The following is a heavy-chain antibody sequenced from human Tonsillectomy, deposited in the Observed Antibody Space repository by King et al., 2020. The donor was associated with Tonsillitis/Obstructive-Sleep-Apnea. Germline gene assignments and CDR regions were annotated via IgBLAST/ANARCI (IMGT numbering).Heavy chain of an antibody. Sequence: VQLVQSGAEVKKPGESLKLYCKGSGYSFTSYWIGWVRQMPGKGLEWMGIIYPGDSDIRYSPSFEGQVSISVDKSISTAYVQWSSLLASDTAMYYCARQDRATSSPDYWGQGTLVTVSS. D-gene: IGHD2-15*01. CDR1: GYSFTSYW. CDR3: ARQDRATSSPDY. J-gene: IGHJ4*02. V-gene: IGHV5-51*01. CDR2: IYPGDSDI.